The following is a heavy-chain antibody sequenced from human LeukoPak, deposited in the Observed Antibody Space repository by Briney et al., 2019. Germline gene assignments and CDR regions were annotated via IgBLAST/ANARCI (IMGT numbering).Heavy chain of an antibody. V-gene: IGHV4-59*05. J-gene: IGHJ4*02. D-gene: IGHD4-17*01. CDR2: IYYSGST. Sequence: SETLSLTCTVSGGSISSYYWSWLRQPPGKGLEWIGSIYYSGSTYYNPSLKSRVTISVDTSKNQFSLKLSSVTAADTAVYYCAKLYGDYFDYWGQGTLVTVSS. CDR3: AKLYGDYFDY. CDR1: GGSISSYY.